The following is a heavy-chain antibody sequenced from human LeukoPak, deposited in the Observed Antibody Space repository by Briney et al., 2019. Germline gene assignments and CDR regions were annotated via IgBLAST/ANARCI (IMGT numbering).Heavy chain of an antibody. D-gene: IGHD3-22*01. CDR1: GFTFSSYP. Sequence: PGGSLRLSCAASGFTFSSYPMHWVRQAPGKGLEWVAVISYDGSEKHYADPVKGRFTISRDNSKNTLYLQMNSLRAEDTAVYYCAREGSSGYYPYWGQGILVTVSP. J-gene: IGHJ4*02. V-gene: IGHV3-30-3*01. CDR2: ISYDGSEK. CDR3: AREGSSGYYPY.